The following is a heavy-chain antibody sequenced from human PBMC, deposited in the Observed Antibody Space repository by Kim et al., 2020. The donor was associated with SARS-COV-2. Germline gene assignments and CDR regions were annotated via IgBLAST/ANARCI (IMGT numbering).Heavy chain of an antibody. Sequence: GGSLRLSCAASGFSFSSYTMNWVRQAPGKGLEWVSSVSSSSTYIYYADSVKGRFTISRDNAKNSRFLQMNSLRAEDTAVYYCSPPPSMTTVFYFHFWGQG. CDR3: SPPPSMTTVFYFHF. CDR1: GFSFSSYT. J-gene: IGHJ4*01. D-gene: IGHD4-4*01. V-gene: IGHV3-21*01. CDR2: VSSSSTYI.